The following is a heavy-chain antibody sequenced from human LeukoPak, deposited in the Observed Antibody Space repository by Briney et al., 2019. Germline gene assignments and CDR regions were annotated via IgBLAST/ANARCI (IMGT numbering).Heavy chain of an antibody. CDR1: GFTVSSNY. J-gene: IGHJ4*02. CDR2: IYSGGST. D-gene: IGHD6-13*01. V-gene: IGHV3-66*01. Sequence: GGSLRLSCAASGFTVSSNYMSWVRQAPGKGLEWVSVIYSGGSTYYADSVKGRFTISRDNSKNTLYLQMNSLRAEDTAVYYCARVGIEAAAGSFDYWGQGTLVTVSS. CDR3: ARVGIEAAAGSFDY.